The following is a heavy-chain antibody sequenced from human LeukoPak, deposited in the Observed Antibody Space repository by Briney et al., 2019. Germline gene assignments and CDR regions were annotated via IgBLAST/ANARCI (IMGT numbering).Heavy chain of an antibody. D-gene: IGHD2-15*01. CDR2: ISSSSSYI. V-gene: IGHV3-21*04. J-gene: IGHJ4*02. CDR1: GFTFSSYS. Sequence: GGSLRLSCAASGFTFSSYSMNWVRQAPGKGLEWVSSISSSSSYIYYADSVKGRFTISRDNSKNILYLQMNSLRVEDTAVYYCTKASAARCIGVFCYPFDHWGQGTLVTVSS. CDR3: TKASAARCIGVFCYPFDH.